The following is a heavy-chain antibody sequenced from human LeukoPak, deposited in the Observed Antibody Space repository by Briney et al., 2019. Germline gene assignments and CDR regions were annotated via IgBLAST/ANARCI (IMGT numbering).Heavy chain of an antibody. CDR1: GCSFTKNN. CDR3: TRELAAPYRFDD. J-gene: IGHJ4*02. CDR2: ISPSNGAT. V-gene: IGHV1-46*01. Sequence: ASVKVSCKASGCSFTKNNMHWVRLAPGHGLEWMGIISPSNGATNYAQKFQGRVTMTRDTSTSAIYMELRRLQSEDRALYYCTRELAAPYRFDDWGPGTLVTVSS. D-gene: IGHD2-15*01.